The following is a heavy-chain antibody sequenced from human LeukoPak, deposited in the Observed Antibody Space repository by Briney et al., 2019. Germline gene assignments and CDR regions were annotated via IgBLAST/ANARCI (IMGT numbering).Heavy chain of an antibody. CDR2: INSDGSST. Sequence: PGGSLRLSCAASGFTFSSYSMNWVRQAPGKGLVWVSRINSDGSSTSYADSVKGRFTISRDNAKNTLYLQMNSLRAEDTAVYYCARDLVYVAAAGPEDAFDIWGQGTMVTVSS. D-gene: IGHD6-13*01. CDR3: ARDLVYVAAAGPEDAFDI. CDR1: GFTFSSYS. J-gene: IGHJ3*02. V-gene: IGHV3-74*01.